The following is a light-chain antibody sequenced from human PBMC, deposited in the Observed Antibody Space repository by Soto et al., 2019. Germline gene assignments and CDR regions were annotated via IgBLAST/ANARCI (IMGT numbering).Light chain of an antibody. J-gene: IGKJ1*01. Sequence: DIQMTQSPSTLSASVGDRGTITCRASQSISTYLHWYQQKPGTAPKLLIYATSNLQSGVPSRFSGSGSGTDFTLTINSLQPEDFETYYCQQAYSNPWTFGQGTKVDIK. V-gene: IGKV1-39*01. CDR1: QSISTY. CDR3: QQAYSNPWT. CDR2: ATS.